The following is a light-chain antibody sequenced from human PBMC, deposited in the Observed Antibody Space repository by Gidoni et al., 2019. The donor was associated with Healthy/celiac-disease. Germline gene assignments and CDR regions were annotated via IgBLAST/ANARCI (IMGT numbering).Light chain of an antibody. Sequence: EIVMPQSPATLPVSPGERATLSCRASQSVSSNLAWYQQKPGQAPRLLIYGASTRATGLPARFSGSGSGTEFTLTISSLQSEDFAVYYCQQYNNWPPWTFGQGTKVEIK. CDR1: QSVSSN. CDR2: GAS. J-gene: IGKJ1*01. CDR3: QQYNNWPPWT. V-gene: IGKV3-15*01.